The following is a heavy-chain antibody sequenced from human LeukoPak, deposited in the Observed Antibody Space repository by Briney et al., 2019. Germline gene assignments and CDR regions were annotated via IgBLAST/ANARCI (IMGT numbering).Heavy chain of an antibody. Sequence: GASVTVSYTASGYTFTNYDINWVRQGNGQGLEWLGWINPNSGKTGYAQKLEGRDTMTRNTSISTAYMELSSLRSEDTAVYYCAILVPEANRKYYDFWIGFYYYYYMDVWGKGTTVTVSS. CDR2: INPNSGKT. J-gene: IGHJ6*03. CDR3: AILVPEANRKYYDFWIGFYYYYYMDV. V-gene: IGHV1-8*01. D-gene: IGHD3-3*01. CDR1: GYTFTNYD.